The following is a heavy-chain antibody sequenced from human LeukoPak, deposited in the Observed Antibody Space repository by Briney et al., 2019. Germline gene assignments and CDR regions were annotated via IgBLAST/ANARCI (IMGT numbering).Heavy chain of an antibody. V-gene: IGHV4-39*01. Sequence: SETLSLTCTVSGDSISTRSYYWSWIRQSPGKGLEWIGTVFYSGTTYYRPSLKSRVTVSVDTSKNQFSLKLNSVTAADTAVYYCARHSGCIAKGCYFDNWGLGTLVTVSS. CDR3: ARHSGCIAKGCYFDN. D-gene: IGHD2-21*01. CDR1: GDSISTRSYY. J-gene: IGHJ4*02. CDR2: VFYSGTT.